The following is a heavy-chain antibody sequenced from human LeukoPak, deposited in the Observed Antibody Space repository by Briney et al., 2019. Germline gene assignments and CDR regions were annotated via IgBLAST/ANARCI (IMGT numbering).Heavy chain of an antibody. CDR2: IYYSGST. J-gene: IGHJ3*02. D-gene: IGHD3-22*01. CDR1: GGSISSSNYY. CDR3: ARVQEPYYYDSSGYWGVPDSGGLRHDAFDI. Sequence: PSETLSLTCTVSGGSISSSNYYWGWIRQPPGKGLEWIGSIYYSGSTYYNPSLQSRVTMSVDTSKNQFSLKLSSVTAADTAVYYCARVQEPYYYDSSGYWGVPDSGGLRHDAFDIWGQGTMVTVSS. V-gene: IGHV4-39*07.